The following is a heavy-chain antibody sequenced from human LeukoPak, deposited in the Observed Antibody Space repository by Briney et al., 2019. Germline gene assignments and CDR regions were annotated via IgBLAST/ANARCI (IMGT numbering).Heavy chain of an antibody. CDR1: GFTFSSYA. Sequence: PGGSLRLSCAASGFTFSSYAMSWVRQAPGKGLEWVSAISGSGGSTYYADSVKGRFTISRDNAKNSLYLQMNSLRAEDTAVYYCAREHRESYYYDSSGYLGNFDYWGQGTLVTVSS. CDR3: AREHRESYYYDSSGYLGNFDY. V-gene: IGHV3-23*01. D-gene: IGHD3-22*01. CDR2: ISGSGGST. J-gene: IGHJ4*02.